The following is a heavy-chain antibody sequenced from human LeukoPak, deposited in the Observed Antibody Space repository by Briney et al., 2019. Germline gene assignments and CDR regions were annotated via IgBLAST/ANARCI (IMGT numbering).Heavy chain of an antibody. D-gene: IGHD2-21*02. Sequence: GGSLRLSCEVSGFTFSSYWMNWVRQAPGKGLEWVARIRSKRDGGTTDYAAPVKGRFTISRDDSKNTMYLQMNSLKAEDTAVYYCARDWYYAFDFWGQGTMVTVSS. CDR2: IRSKRDGGTT. J-gene: IGHJ3*01. V-gene: IGHV3-15*07. CDR1: GFTFSSYW. CDR3: ARDWYYAFDF.